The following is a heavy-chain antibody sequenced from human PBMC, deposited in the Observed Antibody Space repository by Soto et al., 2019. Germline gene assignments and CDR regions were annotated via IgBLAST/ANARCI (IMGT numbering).Heavy chain of an antibody. J-gene: IGHJ5*02. CDR3: ARRDNYYDSSGYFWYHWFDP. CDR2: INHSGST. Sequence: SEPMPLTCAVYGGSFSDYYWMLLRQQPGKGLEWIGEINHSGSTNYNPSLKSRVTISVDTSKNQFSLKLGSVTAADTAVYYCARRDNYYDSSGYFWYHWFDPWGQGTLVT. D-gene: IGHD3-22*01. CDR1: GGSFSDYY. V-gene: IGHV4-34*01.